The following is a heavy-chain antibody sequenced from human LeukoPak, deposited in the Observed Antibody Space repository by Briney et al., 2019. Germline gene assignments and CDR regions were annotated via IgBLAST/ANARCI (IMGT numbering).Heavy chain of an antibody. D-gene: IGHD3-22*01. Sequence: GASVKVSCKASGYTFTSYYMHWVRQAPGQGLEWMGIINPSGGSTSYAQKFQGRVTMTRDTSTSTVYTELSSLRSEDTAVYYCARDKRDSSGYYYYFDYWGQGALVTVSS. CDR2: INPSGGST. CDR1: GYTFTSYY. V-gene: IGHV1-46*01. CDR3: ARDKRDSSGYYYYFDY. J-gene: IGHJ4*02.